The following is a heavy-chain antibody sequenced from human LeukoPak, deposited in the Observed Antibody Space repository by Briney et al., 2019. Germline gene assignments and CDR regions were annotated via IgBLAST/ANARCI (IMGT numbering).Heavy chain of an antibody. D-gene: IGHD1-14*01. V-gene: IGHV1-2*02. J-gene: IGHJ6*02. CDR3: ARVDARRSYYYYYGMDV. CDR1: GYTFTGYY. CDR2: INPNSGGT. Sequence: ASVKVSCKASGYTFTGYYMHWVRQAPGQGLEWMGWINPNSGGTNYAQKFQGRVTMTRDTSISTAYMELSRLRSDDTAVYYCARVDARRSYYYYYGMDVWGQGTTVTVSS.